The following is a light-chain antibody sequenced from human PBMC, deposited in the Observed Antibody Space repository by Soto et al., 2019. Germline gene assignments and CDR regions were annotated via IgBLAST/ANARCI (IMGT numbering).Light chain of an antibody. J-gene: IGKJ2*01. CDR1: QSVNNNY. V-gene: IGKV3-20*01. Sequence: EIVLTQSPGTLSLSPGERATLSCRASQSVNNNYLAWYQQKPGQAPRLLIYGASTRATGIPARFSGSGSGTDFTLTISRLEPEDVVVYYCQQFGSSPGYTFGQGTKLQIK. CDR3: QQFGSSPGYT. CDR2: GAS.